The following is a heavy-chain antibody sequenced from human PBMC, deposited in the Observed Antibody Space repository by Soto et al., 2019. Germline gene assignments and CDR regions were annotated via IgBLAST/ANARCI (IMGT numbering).Heavy chain of an antibody. D-gene: IGHD5-12*01. V-gene: IGHV4-30-2*01. CDR2: IYHSGST. J-gene: IGHJ4*02. CDR1: GGSIISGDYS. Sequence: SETLSLTCTVSGGSIISGDYSWSWIRQPPGKGLEWIGYIYHSGSTYYNPSLKSRVTISVDRSKNQFSLKLSSVTAADTAVYYCAAGGGLPRYYWGQGTLVTVSS. CDR3: AAGGGLPRYY.